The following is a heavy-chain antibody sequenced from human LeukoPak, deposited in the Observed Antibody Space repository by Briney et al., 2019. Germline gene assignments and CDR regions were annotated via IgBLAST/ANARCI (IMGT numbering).Heavy chain of an antibody. CDR1: GFTFSSYE. CDR3: ARVEGIAAAGIDY. Sequence: PGGSLRLSCAASGFTFSSYEMNWVRQAPGKGLEWVSHISSSGSTIYYADSVKGRFTISRDNAKDSLYLQMNSLRAEDTAVYYCARVEGIAAAGIDYWGQGTLVTVSS. J-gene: IGHJ4*02. CDR2: ISSSGSTI. V-gene: IGHV3-48*03. D-gene: IGHD6-13*01.